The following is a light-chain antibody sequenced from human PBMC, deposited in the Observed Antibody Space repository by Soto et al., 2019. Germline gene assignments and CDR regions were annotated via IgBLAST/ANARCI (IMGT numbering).Light chain of an antibody. J-gene: IGKJ5*01. CDR2: DAS. CDR1: QDISNY. CDR3: QQYDNLPG. Sequence: DIQMTQSSFSLFASLGDRVPNPCQASQDISNYLNWYQQKPGKAPKLLIYDASNLETGVPSRFSGSGSGTDFTFTISSLQPEDIATYYCQQYDNLPGFGQGTDWRL. V-gene: IGKV1-33*01.